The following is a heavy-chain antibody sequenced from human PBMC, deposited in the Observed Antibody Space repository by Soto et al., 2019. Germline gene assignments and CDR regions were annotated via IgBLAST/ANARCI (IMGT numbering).Heavy chain of an antibody. Sequence: ASVNVSCKASGYTFTSYAMQWVGQARGQRLEVMGWINAGNGNTKYSQKFQGRVTITRDTSASTAYMELSSLRSEDTAVYYCARPGGSLVPAAIGRGPIASLIGSWFDPWGQGTLVTVS. CDR1: GYTFTSYA. CDR2: INAGNGNT. D-gene: IGHD2-2*02. CDR3: ARPGGSLVPAAIGRGPIASLIGSWFDP. J-gene: IGHJ5*02. V-gene: IGHV1-3*01.